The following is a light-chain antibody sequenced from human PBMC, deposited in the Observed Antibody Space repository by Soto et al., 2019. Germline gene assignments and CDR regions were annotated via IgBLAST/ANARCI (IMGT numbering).Light chain of an antibody. CDR3: CSYAGSVV. CDR1: SNDVGGYNY. Sequence: QSALTQPRSVSGSPGQSVTISCTGTSNDVGGYNYVSWYQQHPGKAPKLMIYDVSKRPSGVPDRFSGSESGNTASLTISGLQAEDEADYYCCSYAGSVVFGGGTKLTVL. V-gene: IGLV2-11*01. CDR2: DVS. J-gene: IGLJ2*01.